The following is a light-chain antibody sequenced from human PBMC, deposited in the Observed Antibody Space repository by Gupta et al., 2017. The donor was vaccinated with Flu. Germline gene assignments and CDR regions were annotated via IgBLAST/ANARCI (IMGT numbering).Light chain of an antibody. V-gene: IGLV2-14*03. CDR3: SSKSNSGVV. J-gene: IGLJ2*01. Sequence: QSALTQPASVSGSLGQSSTLSCTGTSSDVGGYNFVSWYQQHPGQAPKLIIYDVNSRPSGVSDRFSASKSGNTASPTISGLQAGDEADYYCSSKSNSGVVFGGGTRLTVL. CDR2: DVN. CDR1: SSDVGGYNF.